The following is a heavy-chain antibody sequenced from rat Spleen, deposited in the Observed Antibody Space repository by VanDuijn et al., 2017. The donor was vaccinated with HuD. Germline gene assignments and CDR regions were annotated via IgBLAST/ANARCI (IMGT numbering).Heavy chain of an antibody. J-gene: IGHJ1*01. CDR2: ISPSGVT. V-gene: IGHV5S13*01. Sequence: EVQLVESGGGLVQPGRSLKLSCAASRFTFNNYGMAWVRQAPTKGLEWVTSISPSGVTYYRDSVKGRFTVSRENAESTLYLQMDSLRSEDTATYYCARAGYLRDWYFDFWGPGTMVTVSS. CDR3: ARAGYLRDWYFDF. CDR1: RFTFNNYG. D-gene: IGHD2-2*01.